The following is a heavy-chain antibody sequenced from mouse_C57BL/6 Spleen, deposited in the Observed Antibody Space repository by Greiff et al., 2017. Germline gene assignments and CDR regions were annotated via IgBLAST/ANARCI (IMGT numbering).Heavy chain of an antibody. CDR1: GFTFTDYY. CDR3: ARDGPEGDYCDY. CDR2: IRNKANGYTT. J-gene: IGHJ2*01. Sequence: EVKVVESGGGLVQPGGSLSLSCAASGFTFTDYYMSWVRQPPGKALEWLGFIRNKANGYTTEYSVTVKGRFTISTDNSQSILYLQMNGLRAEDSAAYYCARDGPEGDYCDYWGQGTTLTVSS. V-gene: IGHV7-3*01.